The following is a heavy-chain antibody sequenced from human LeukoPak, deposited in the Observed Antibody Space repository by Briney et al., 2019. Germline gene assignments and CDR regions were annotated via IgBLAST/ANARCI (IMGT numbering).Heavy chain of an antibody. D-gene: IGHD2-2*01. CDR2: IYTSGST. V-gene: IGHV4-61*02. Sequence: SQTLSLTCTVSGGSISSGSYYWRWIRQPAGKGLEWIGRIYTSGSTNYNPSLKSRVTISVDTSKNQFSLKLSSVTAADTAVYYCARDPYCSRTSCPQSGVGDYWGQGTLVTVSS. CDR3: ARDPYCSRTSCPQSGVGDY. J-gene: IGHJ4*02. CDR1: GGSISSGSYY.